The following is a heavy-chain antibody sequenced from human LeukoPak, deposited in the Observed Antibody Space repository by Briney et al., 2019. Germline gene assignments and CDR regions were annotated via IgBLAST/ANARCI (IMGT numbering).Heavy chain of an antibody. V-gene: IGHV4-34*12. CDR2: IFYSGST. CDR3: AKSNGYGLIDI. D-gene: IGHD3-22*01. CDR1: GGSFSNYY. J-gene: IGHJ3*02. Sequence: PSETLSLTCAVYGGSFSNYYWGWVRQPPGKALEWIGNIFYSGSTYYSPSLKSRVTISLDTSRNQFSLKLNSVTAADTAVYCAKSNGYGLIDIWGQGTMVTVSS.